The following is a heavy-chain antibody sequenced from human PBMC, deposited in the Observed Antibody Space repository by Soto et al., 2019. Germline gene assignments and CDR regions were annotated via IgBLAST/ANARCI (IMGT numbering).Heavy chain of an antibody. Sequence: GESLKISCKGSGYSFTNYWIGWVRQMPGKGLEWMGIIYPGDSDTLYGPSFQGQVTFSADKSISTAFLQWSSLEASDTAMYYCARLMTTIFGVVIGFDYWGQGTLVTVSS. CDR2: IYPGDSDT. D-gene: IGHD3-3*01. V-gene: IGHV5-51*01. CDR1: GYSFTNYW. CDR3: ARLMTTIFGVVIGFDY. J-gene: IGHJ4*02.